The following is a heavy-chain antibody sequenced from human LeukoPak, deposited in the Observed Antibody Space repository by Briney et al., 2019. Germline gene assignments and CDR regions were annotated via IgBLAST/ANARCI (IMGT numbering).Heavy chain of an antibody. V-gene: IGHV4-4*07. D-gene: IGHD6-19*01. CDR2: IYTSGST. J-gene: IGHJ3*02. CDR3: ARVGRRVDGISHDAFDI. Sequence: PSETLSLTCTVAGGSISSYYWSCIRQPAGKGLEWIGLIYTSGSTNYNPSLKSRVNMSVDTSKNQFSLKLSSVTAADTAVYYCARVGRRVDGISHDAFDIWGQGTMVTVSS. CDR1: GGSISSYY.